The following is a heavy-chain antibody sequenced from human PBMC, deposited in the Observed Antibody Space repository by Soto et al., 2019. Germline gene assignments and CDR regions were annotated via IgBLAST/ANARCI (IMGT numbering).Heavy chain of an antibody. V-gene: IGHV3-11*01. Sequence: KPGGSLRLSCAASGFTFSDYYMSWIRQAPGKGLEWVSYISSSGSTIYYADSVKGRFTISRDNAKNSLYLQMNSLRAEDTAVYYCARASVVPAAMSFGGLRSTYGMDVWGHGTTVTVSS. J-gene: IGHJ6*02. CDR2: ISSSGSTI. CDR3: ARASVVPAAMSFGGLRSTYGMDV. D-gene: IGHD2-2*01. CDR1: GFTFSDYY.